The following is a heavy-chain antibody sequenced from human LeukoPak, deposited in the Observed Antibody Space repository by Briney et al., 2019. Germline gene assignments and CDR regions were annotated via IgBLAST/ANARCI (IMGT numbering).Heavy chain of an antibody. J-gene: IGHJ5*02. V-gene: IGHV1-3*01. CDR1: GYTFTNYI. Sequence: ASVKVSCKASGYTFTNYIIHWVRQAPGHRLEWMGWINPGNGNTKCSQNFQGRVTITTDTSASTAYMELSSLRFEDTAVYYCARDIDRVFNWFDPWGQGTQVTVSS. D-gene: IGHD6-13*01. CDR3: ARDIDRVFNWFDP. CDR2: INPGNGNT.